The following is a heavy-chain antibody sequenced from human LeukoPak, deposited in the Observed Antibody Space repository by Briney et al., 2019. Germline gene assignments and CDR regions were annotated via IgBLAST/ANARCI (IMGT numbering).Heavy chain of an antibody. V-gene: IGHV3-74*01. Sequence: GGSLRLSCAASGFTFSSYWMHWVRQAPGKGLVWVSRINSDGSSTSYADSVKGRFTISRDNAKNSLYLQMNSLRAEDTALYYCAKIGYSSGWRPFDYWGQGTLVTVSS. D-gene: IGHD6-19*01. CDR2: INSDGSST. J-gene: IGHJ4*02. CDR1: GFTFSSYW. CDR3: AKIGYSSGWRPFDY.